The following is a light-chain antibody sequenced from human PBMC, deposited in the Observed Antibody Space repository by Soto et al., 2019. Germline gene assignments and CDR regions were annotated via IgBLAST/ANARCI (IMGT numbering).Light chain of an antibody. J-gene: IGLJ1*01. Sequence: QSALTQPPSVSGSPGQSVTISCTGTSSDVGSYNRVSWYQQPPGTAPKPMIYEVTNRPSGVPDRFSGSKSGNTASLTISGLQAEDEADYYCSSYTSSDTYVFGTGTRSPS. CDR3: SSYTSSDTYV. CDR1: SSDVGSYNR. V-gene: IGLV2-18*02. CDR2: EVT.